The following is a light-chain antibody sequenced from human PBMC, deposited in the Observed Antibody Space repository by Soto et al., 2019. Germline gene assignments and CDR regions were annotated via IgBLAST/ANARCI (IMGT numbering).Light chain of an antibody. CDR1: QSISSW. J-gene: IGKJ1*01. CDR3: QQYNSYSRT. Sequence: DIQVTQSASTLSASVGDRVTITCRASQSISSWLAWYQQKPGKAPKLLIYDASSLESGVPSRFSGSGSGTEFTLTISSPQPDDFATYYCQQYNSYSRTFGQGTKVDIK. CDR2: DAS. V-gene: IGKV1-5*01.